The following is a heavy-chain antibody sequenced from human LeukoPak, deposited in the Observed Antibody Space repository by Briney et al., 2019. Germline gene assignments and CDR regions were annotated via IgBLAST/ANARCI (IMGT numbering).Heavy chain of an antibody. CDR3: ARGHSSSWYFDY. D-gene: IGHD6-13*01. Sequence: GRSLRLSCAASGFTFSSYAMHWVRQAPGKGLEWVAVISYDGSNKYYADSVKGRFTISRDNSKSTLYLQMNSLRAEDTAVYYCARGHSSSWYFDYWGQGTLVTVSS. CDR1: GFTFSSYA. V-gene: IGHV3-30*01. J-gene: IGHJ4*02. CDR2: ISYDGSNK.